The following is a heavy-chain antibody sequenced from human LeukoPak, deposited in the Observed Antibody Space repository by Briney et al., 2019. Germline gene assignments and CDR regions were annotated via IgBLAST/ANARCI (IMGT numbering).Heavy chain of an antibody. CDR1: GYRFTSYW. CDR3: ASPIHYSSSWRDAFDI. D-gene: IGHD6-13*01. Sequence: GESLKISCKGSGYRFTSYWIGWVRQMPGKGLEWMGIIYPGDSDTRYSPSFQGQVTISADKSISTAYLQWSSLKASDTAMYYCASPIHYSSSWRDAFDIWGQGTMVTVSS. J-gene: IGHJ3*02. V-gene: IGHV5-51*01. CDR2: IYPGDSDT.